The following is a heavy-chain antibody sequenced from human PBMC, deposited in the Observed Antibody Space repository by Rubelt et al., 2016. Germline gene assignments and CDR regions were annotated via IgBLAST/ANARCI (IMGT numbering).Heavy chain of an antibody. V-gene: IGHV4-34*01. CDR1: GGSFSGYY. D-gene: IGHD4-17*01. Sequence: QVQVQESGPGLVKPSETLSLTCTVYGGSFSGYYWSWIRQPPGKGLEWIGEINHSGSTYYNPSLKSRVTISVDTSKNQFSLKRGSVTASETAVDYCARGRDGDRMGCWGQGTLVTVSS. J-gene: IGHJ4*02. CDR2: INHSGST. CDR3: ARGRDGDRMGC.